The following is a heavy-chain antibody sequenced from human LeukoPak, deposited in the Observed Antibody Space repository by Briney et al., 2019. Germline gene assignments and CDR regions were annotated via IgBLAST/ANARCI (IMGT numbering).Heavy chain of an antibody. CDR1: GFTFSNYW. J-gene: IGHJ4*02. CDR3: VREGRSGCHFDH. D-gene: IGHD6-19*01. V-gene: IGHV3-7*03. Sequence: GRSLRISSEASGFTFSNYWMSWVRQAPGKGLDCVANIKRVGSEKYFVDSVKGRFTINKDNEKNSMFLQINSHRAEETAEYYCVREGRSGCHFDHWGQGTLVTVSS. CDR2: IKRVGSEK.